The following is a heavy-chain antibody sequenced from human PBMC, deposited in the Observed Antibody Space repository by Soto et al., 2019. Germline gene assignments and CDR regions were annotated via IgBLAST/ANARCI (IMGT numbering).Heavy chain of an antibody. CDR3: AKDTGYDILTKYYFDY. D-gene: IGHD3-9*01. Sequence: DVQLVESGGGLVQPGRSLRLSCAASGFTFDDYAMHWVRQAPGKGLEWVSGISWNSGSIGYADSVKGRFTISRDNAKNSLYLQMNSLRAEDTALYYCAKDTGYDILTKYYFDYWGQGTLVTVSS. CDR2: ISWNSGSI. J-gene: IGHJ4*02. CDR1: GFTFDDYA. V-gene: IGHV3-9*01.